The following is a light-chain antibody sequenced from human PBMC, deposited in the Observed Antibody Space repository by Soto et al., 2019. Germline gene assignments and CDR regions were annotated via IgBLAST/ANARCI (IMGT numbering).Light chain of an antibody. V-gene: IGKV3-20*01. Sequence: ETVLTQSPGTLSLSPGERATLSCRASQSVSSSDFAGSQQKPGQAPRLLIYDASSRATGIPDRFSGSGSGTDFTLTISILGPEDFGVYYCQQYFRSPPSWTFGEGTKVEIK. CDR1: QSVSSSD. CDR2: DAS. CDR3: QQYFRSPPSWT. J-gene: IGKJ1*01.